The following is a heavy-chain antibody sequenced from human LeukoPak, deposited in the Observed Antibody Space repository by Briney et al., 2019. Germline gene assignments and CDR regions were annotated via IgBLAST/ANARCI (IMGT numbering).Heavy chain of an antibody. Sequence: GGSLRLSCAASGFTFTTYRMEWVRQAPGKGLEWVSYISSSGSTIYYADSVKGRFTISRDNAKNSLYLQMNSLRAEDTAVYYCARETLQGNAFDIWGQGTMVTVSS. CDR1: GFTFTTYR. CDR3: ARETLQGNAFDI. D-gene: IGHD4-11*01. J-gene: IGHJ3*02. CDR2: ISSSGSTI. V-gene: IGHV3-48*03.